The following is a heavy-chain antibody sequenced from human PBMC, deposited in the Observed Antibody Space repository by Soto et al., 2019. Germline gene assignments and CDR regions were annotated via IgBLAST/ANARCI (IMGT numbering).Heavy chain of an antibody. CDR2: ISSSSSTI. D-gene: IGHD3-10*01. CDR3: ARDFVTMVRGVTLVMYNWFDP. J-gene: IGHJ5*02. CDR1: GFTFSSYS. Sequence: PGGSLRLSCAASGFTFSSYSMNWVRQAPGKGLEWVSYISSSSSTIYYADSVKGRFTISRDNAKNSLYLQMNSLRAEDTAVYYCARDFVTMVRGVTLVMYNWFDPWGQGTLVTVSS. V-gene: IGHV3-48*01.